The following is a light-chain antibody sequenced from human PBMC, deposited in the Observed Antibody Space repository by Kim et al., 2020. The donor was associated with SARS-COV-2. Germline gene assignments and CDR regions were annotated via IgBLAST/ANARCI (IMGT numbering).Light chain of an antibody. CDR2: DNK. CDR3: ATWDTSLSTGV. Sequence: GQKGTIPCSGGRSEIWNNYVSWYQKVPGSAPRVLIYDNKKRPSGIPDRFSGSKSGTTATLAIIGLQTGDEADYYCATWDTSLSTGVFGGGTKLTVL. CDR1: RSEIWNNY. V-gene: IGLV1-51*01. J-gene: IGLJ2*01.